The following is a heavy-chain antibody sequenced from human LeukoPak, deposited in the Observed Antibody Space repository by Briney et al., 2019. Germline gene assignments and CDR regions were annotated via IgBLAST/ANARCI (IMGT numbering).Heavy chain of an antibody. J-gene: IGHJ5*02. CDR3: AREGYDFWSGPPVPFNWFDP. D-gene: IGHD3-3*01. V-gene: IGHV3-33*01. CDR1: GFTFSSYG. Sequence: GGSLRLFCAASGFTFSSYGMHWVRQAPGKGLEWVAVIWYDGSNKYYADSVKGRFTISRDNSKNTLYLQMNSLRAEDTAVYYCAREGYDFWSGPPVPFNWFDPWGQGTLVTVSS. CDR2: IWYDGSNK.